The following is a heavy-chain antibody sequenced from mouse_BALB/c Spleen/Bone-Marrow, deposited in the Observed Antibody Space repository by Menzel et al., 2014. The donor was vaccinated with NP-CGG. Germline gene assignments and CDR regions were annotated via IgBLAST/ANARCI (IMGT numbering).Heavy chain of an antibody. CDR1: GYTFTSYY. D-gene: IGHD2-13*01. V-gene: IGHV1S81*02. CDR2: INPSNGGT. J-gene: IGHJ3*01. Sequence: QVHVKQSGAELVKLGASVNLSCKASGYTFTSYYMYWVKQRPGQGLEWIGEINPSNGGTNFNEKFKSKATLTVDKSSSTAYMQLSSLTSEHSAVYYCTREGDSPFAYWGQGTLVTNPA. CDR3: TREGDSPFAY.